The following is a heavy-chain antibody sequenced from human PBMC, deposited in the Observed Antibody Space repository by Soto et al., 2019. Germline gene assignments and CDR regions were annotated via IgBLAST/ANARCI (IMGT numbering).Heavy chain of an antibody. Sequence: GGSLRLSCAVSGFTVNSNYMSWVRQAPGKGLEWVSVIYSGGNTDYADSVRGRFTVSRDTSKNTLYLQMNSLRVEDTAVYYCTRDSSYYGAGRGVLDYWGPGTLVTVSS. CDR1: GFTVNSNY. D-gene: IGHD3-10*01. V-gene: IGHV3-66*01. CDR3: TRDSSYYGAGRGVLDY. CDR2: IYSGGNT. J-gene: IGHJ4*02.